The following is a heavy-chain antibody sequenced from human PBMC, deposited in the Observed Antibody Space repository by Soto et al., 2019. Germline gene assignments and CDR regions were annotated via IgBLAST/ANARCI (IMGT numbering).Heavy chain of an antibody. Sequence: QVQLVESGGGVVQPGRSLRLSCAASGFTFSSYAMHWVRQAPGKGLEWVAVISYDGSNKYYADSVKGRFTISRDNSKNTLYLQMNSLRAEDTAVYYCARGAIVVVNEKDDAFDIWGQGTMVTVSS. CDR1: GFTFSSYA. V-gene: IGHV3-30-3*01. CDR3: ARGAIVVVNEKDDAFDI. D-gene: IGHD3-22*01. J-gene: IGHJ3*02. CDR2: ISYDGSNK.